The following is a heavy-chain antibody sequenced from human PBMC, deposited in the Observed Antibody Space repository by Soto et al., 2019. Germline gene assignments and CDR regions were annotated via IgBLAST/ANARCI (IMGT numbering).Heavy chain of an antibody. D-gene: IGHD3-10*01. CDR2: ISGSGGST. CDR3: AKDVYRSGYFDY. J-gene: IGHJ4*02. V-gene: IGHV3-23*01. CDR1: GFTFSSYA. Sequence: PGWSLRLSCAASGFTFSSYAMSWVRQAPGKGLEWVSAISGSGGSTYYADSVKGRFTISRDNSKNTLYLQMNSLRAEDTAVYYCAKDVYRSGYFDYWGQGTLVTVSS.